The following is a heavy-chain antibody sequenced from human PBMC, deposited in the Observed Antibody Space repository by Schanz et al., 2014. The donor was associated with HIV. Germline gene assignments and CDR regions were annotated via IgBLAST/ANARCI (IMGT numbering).Heavy chain of an antibody. V-gene: IGHV3-11*01. Sequence: QVQLVESGGGLVKPGGSLRLSCAASGFTFNDYYMTWIRQAPGKGLEWVSYISDTGTTTNYADSVNGRFTISRDNAKNSMFLQMNSLRGEDTAVYYCAREKDLGYSSTLGFWGQGTLVTVSS. D-gene: IGHD6-13*01. CDR2: ISDTGTTT. CDR3: AREKDLGYSSTLGF. J-gene: IGHJ4*02. CDR1: GFTFNDYY.